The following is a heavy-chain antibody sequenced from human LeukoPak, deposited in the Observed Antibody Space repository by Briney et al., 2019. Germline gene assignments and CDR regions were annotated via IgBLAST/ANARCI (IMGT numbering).Heavy chain of an antibody. CDR3: AKDDQADVGYSCGPPSAGLDY. CDR2: IRYDGSNK. CDR1: GFTFSSYG. J-gene: IGHJ4*02. V-gene: IGHV3-30*02. Sequence: PGGSLRLSCAASGFTFSSYGMHWVRQAPGKGLEWVAFIRYDGSNKYYADSVKGRFTISRDNSKNTLYLQMNSLRAEDTAVYYCAKDDQADVGYSCGPPSAGLDYWGQGTLVTVSS. D-gene: IGHD5-18*01.